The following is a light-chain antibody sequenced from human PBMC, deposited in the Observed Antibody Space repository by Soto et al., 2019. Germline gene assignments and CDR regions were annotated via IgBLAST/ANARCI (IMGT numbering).Light chain of an antibody. CDR1: SSDVGGYNY. Sequence: QSALTQPASVSGSPRQSNTISCTGTSSDVGGYNYVSWYQHHPGRAPKLLIYNVSSRPSGVSNRFSGSKSGNTASLTISGLQAEDEADYYCSSYVSSGTYVFGTGTKLTVL. CDR3: SSYVSSGTYV. CDR2: NVS. V-gene: IGLV2-14*03. J-gene: IGLJ1*01.